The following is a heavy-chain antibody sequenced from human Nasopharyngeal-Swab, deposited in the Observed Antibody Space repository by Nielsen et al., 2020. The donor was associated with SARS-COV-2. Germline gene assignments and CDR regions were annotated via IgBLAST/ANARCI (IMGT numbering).Heavy chain of an antibody. Sequence: ASVKVSCKVSGYTLTELSMHWVRQAPGKGLEWMGGFDPEDGETIYAQKFQGRATMTEDTSTDTAYMELSSLRSEDTAVYYCATSPPYCSSTSCYGWFDPWGQGTLVTVSS. J-gene: IGHJ5*02. V-gene: IGHV1-24*01. CDR3: ATSPPYCSSTSCYGWFDP. CDR1: GYTLTELS. D-gene: IGHD2-2*01. CDR2: FDPEDGET.